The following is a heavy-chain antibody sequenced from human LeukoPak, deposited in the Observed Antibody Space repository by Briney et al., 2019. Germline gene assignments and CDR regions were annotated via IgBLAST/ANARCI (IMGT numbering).Heavy chain of an antibody. CDR3: ARTILEYYYDSNGRYYFDY. J-gene: IGHJ4*02. V-gene: IGHV4-34*01. D-gene: IGHD3-22*01. Sequence: PSETLSLTCAVYGGSFSDYYWTWIRQPPGKGLEWIGEINHSGSTNCNPSLKSRVTISVDTSKNQFSLKLSSVTAADTAVYYCARTILEYYYDSNGRYYFDYRGQGTLVTVSS. CDR2: INHSGST. CDR1: GGSFSDYY.